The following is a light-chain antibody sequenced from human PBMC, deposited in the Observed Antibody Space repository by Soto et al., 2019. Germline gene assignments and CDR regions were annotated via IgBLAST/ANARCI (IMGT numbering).Light chain of an antibody. Sequence: DVQMTQSPSSLSASVGDGVTITCRASQPISNYLNWYQQKAGEAPKVLIFGASSLQSGVPSKFSGSGYGTDFTLIINNLHPDDFATYYCQQTHAVPLTFGQGTRLEIK. CDR3: QQTHAVPLT. V-gene: IGKV1-39*01. CDR2: GAS. J-gene: IGKJ5*01. CDR1: QPISNY.